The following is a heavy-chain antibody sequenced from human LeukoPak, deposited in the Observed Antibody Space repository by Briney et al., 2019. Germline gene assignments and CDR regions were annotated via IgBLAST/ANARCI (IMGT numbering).Heavy chain of an antibody. CDR1: GFTFSSYG. Sequence: PGGSLRLSCAASGFTFSSYGMHWVRQAPGKGLEWVANIKQDGSEKYYVDSVKGRFVVSRDNAKNSLYLQMNSLGAEDTAVYYCARGIVVPGIDYWGQGTLVTVSS. CDR3: ARGIVVPGIDY. J-gene: IGHJ4*02. CDR2: IKQDGSEK. V-gene: IGHV3-7*01. D-gene: IGHD2-15*01.